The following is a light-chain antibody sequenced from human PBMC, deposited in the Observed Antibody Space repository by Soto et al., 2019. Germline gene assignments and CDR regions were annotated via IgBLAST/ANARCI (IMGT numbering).Light chain of an antibody. CDR2: GAS. CDR3: QQYNNWPRT. CDR1: QSVSSD. J-gene: IGKJ1*01. Sequence: EIVMTQSPATLSVSPGERATLSCRASQSVSSDLAWYHQKPGQAPRLLIYGASTRATGIPARFSGSGSGTEFTLTINSLQSEDFAVYYWQQYNNWPRTFGQGTKV. V-gene: IGKV3-15*01.